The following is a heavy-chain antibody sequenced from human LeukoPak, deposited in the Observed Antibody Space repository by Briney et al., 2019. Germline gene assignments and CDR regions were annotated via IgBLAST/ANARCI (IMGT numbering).Heavy chain of an antibody. CDR2: ISAYNGNT. V-gene: IGHV1-18*01. CDR3: ARELPPRAHDAFDI. CDR1: GYTFTSYG. D-gene: IGHD3-10*01. Sequence: ASVKVSCKASGYTFTSYGISWVRQAPGQGLEWMGWISAYNGNTNYARKLQGRVTMTTDTSTSTAYMELRSLRSDDTAVYYCARELPPRAHDAFDIWGQGTMVTVSS. J-gene: IGHJ3*02.